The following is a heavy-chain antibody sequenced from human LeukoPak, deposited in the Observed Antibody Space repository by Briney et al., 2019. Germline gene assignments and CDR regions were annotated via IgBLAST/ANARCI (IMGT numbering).Heavy chain of an antibody. CDR1: GGSFSGYY. CDR2: INHSGST. D-gene: IGHD3-22*01. Sequence: SETLSLTCAVYGGSFSGYYWSWIRQPPGKGLEWIGEINHSGSTNYNPSLKSRVTISVDTSKNQFSLKLSSVTAADTAVYYCARGLSHYYDSSGYHYWGQGILVTVSS. J-gene: IGHJ4*02. CDR3: ARGLSHYYDSSGYHY. V-gene: IGHV4-34*01.